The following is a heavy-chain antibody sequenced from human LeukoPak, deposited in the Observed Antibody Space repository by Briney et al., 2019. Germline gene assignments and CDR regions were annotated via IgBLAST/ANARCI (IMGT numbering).Heavy chain of an antibody. J-gene: IGHJ4*02. CDR3: ARDGEMATITSFDY. D-gene: IGHD5-24*01. Sequence: PGGSLRLSCAASGFTVSSNYMSWVRQAPGKGLEWVSSISSSSSYIYYADSVKGRFTISRDNAKNSLYLQMNSLRAEDTAVYYCARDGEMATITSFDYWGQGTLVTVSS. CDR2: ISSSSSYI. CDR1: GFTVSSNY. V-gene: IGHV3-21*01.